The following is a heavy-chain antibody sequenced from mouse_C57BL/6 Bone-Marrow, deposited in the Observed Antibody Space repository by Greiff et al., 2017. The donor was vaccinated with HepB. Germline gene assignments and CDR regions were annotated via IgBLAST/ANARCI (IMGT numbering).Heavy chain of an antibody. CDR2: IDPSDSYT. J-gene: IGHJ2*01. CDR1: GYTFTSYW. CDR3: ARGGTVVARNFDY. V-gene: IGHV1-69*01. Sequence: VQRVESGAELVMPGASVKLSCKASGYTFTSYWMHWVKQRPGQGLEWIGEIDPSDSYTNYNQKFKGKSTLTVDKSSSTAYMQLSSLTSEDSAVYYCARGGTVVARNFDYWGQGTTLTVSS. D-gene: IGHD1-1*01.